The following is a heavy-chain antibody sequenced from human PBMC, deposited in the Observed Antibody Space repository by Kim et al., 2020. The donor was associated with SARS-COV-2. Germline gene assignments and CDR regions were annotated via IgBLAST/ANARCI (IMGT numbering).Heavy chain of an antibody. J-gene: IGHJ6*02. CDR3: AKDTFGGTSDYYYGMDV. V-gene: IGHV3-9*01. CDR2: ISWNSGSI. Sequence: GGSLRLSCAASGFTFDDYAMHWVREAPGKGLEWVSGISWNSGSIGYADSVKGRFTISRDNAKNSLYLQMNSLRAEDTALYYCAKDTFGGTSDYYYGMDVWGQGTTVTVSS. CDR1: GFTFDDYA. D-gene: IGHD3-10*01.